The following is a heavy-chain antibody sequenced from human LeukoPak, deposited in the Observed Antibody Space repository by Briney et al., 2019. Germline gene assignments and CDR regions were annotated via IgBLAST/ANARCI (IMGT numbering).Heavy chain of an antibody. Sequence: GASVKVSCKASGYTFTSYDINWVRQATGQGLEWMGWTNPKSGNTGYAQKFQGRVTMTRSTSISTAYMELSSLRSEDTAVYYCARLIAAAGTVNWFDPWGQGTLVTVSS. V-gene: IGHV1-8*01. CDR3: ARLIAAAGTVNWFDP. D-gene: IGHD6-13*01. CDR2: TNPKSGNT. J-gene: IGHJ5*02. CDR1: GYTFTSYD.